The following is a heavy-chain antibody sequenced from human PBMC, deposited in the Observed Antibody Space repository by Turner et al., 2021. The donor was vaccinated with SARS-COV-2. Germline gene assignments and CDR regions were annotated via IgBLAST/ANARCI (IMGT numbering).Heavy chain of an antibody. CDR1: GTFSSSS. Sequence: GTFSSSSISWVRQAPGQGLEWMGMIIPILGSASYAQKFQGRVTITAETSTSTAYMEQSRLRSEDTAVYYCARSGYCSSSSCYGYYYYMDVWGKGTTVTVSS. V-gene: IGHV1-69*08. CDR2: IIPILGSA. D-gene: IGHD2-2*01. CDR3: ARSGYCSSSSCYGYYYYMDV. J-gene: IGHJ6*03.